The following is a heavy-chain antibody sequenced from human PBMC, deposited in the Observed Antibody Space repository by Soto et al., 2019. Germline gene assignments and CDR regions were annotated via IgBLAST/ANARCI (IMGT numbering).Heavy chain of an antibody. V-gene: IGHV4-31*03. CDR3: ARIRWGVKPFDY. CDR1: GGSISSGGYY. J-gene: IGHJ4*02. Sequence: QVQLQESGPGLVKPSQTLSLTCTVSGGSISSGGYYWSWIRQHPGKGLEWIGYIYYSGSTYYNPSLKSRVTIPVDTSKNQFSLKLSSVTAADTAVYYCARIRWGVKPFDYWGQGTLVTVSS. CDR2: IYYSGST. D-gene: IGHD2-8*01.